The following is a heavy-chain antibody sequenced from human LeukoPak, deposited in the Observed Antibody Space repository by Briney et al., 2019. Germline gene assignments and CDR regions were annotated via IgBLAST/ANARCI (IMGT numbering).Heavy chain of an antibody. CDR2: IFPHDSNT. J-gene: IGHJ4*02. V-gene: IGHV5-51*01. Sequence: GESLKISCKGSGYSFMDYWIGWVRQMPGKGPEWMGFIFPHDSNTKYSPSFQGQVTVSVDKSISTAYLQWSSLKASDTGMYYCARQRGYSFDYWGQGTLVIVSS. CDR1: GYSFMDYW. CDR3: ARQRGYSFDY. D-gene: IGHD5-24*01.